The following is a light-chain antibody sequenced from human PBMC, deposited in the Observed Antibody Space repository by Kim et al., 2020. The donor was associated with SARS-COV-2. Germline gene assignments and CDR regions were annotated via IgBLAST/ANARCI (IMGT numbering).Light chain of an antibody. Sequence: SYELTQPLSVSVALGQTASITCGNNIVRRNVHWYQQRPGQAPVLVIYRDYNRPSGIPERFSGSNSGNTATLTISRAQDGDEADYYCQVWDSSTWVFGGGTQLTVL. J-gene: IGLJ3*02. CDR3: QVWDSSTWV. V-gene: IGLV3-9*01. CDR1: NIVRRN. CDR2: RDY.